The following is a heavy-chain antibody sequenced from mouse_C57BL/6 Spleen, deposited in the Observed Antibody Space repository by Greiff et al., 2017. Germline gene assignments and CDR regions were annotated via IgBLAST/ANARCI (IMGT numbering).Heavy chain of an antibody. CDR1: GYTFTDYE. CDR2: IDPETGGT. Sequence: QVQLQQSGAELVRPGASVTLSCKASGYTFTDYEMHWVKQTPVHGLEWIGAIDPETGGTAYNQKFKGKAILTADKSSSTAYMGLRSLTSEDSAVYYCTRSSDGYYLYYAMDYWGQGTSVTVSS. CDR3: TRSSDGYYLYYAMDY. J-gene: IGHJ4*01. D-gene: IGHD2-3*01. V-gene: IGHV1-15*01.